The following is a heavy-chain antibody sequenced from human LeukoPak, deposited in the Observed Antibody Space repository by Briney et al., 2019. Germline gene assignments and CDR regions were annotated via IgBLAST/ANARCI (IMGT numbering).Heavy chain of an antibody. CDR2: IYYNGIT. D-gene: IGHD3-3*01. Sequence: PSQTLSLTCTVSGGSISSGDYYWSWIRQPPGKGLEWIASIYYNGITYYNPSLRSRVTISVDTSKNQFSLKLSSVTAADTAVYYCARGSYYDFWSGSYYMDVWGKGTTVTVSS. CDR1: GGSISSGDYY. J-gene: IGHJ6*03. V-gene: IGHV4-30-4*08. CDR3: ARGSYYDFWSGSYYMDV.